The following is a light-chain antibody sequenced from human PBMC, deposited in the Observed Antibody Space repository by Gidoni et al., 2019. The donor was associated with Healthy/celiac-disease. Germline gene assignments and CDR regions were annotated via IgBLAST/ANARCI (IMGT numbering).Light chain of an antibody. J-gene: IGLJ3*02. CDR1: SSDVGGYNY. CDR3: CSYAGSYPWV. CDR2: DVS. V-gene: IGLV2-11*01. Sequence: QSALTQPRSVSGSLGQSVTISCTGTSSDVGGYNYVSWYQQHPGKAPKLMIYDVSTRPSGVPYRFSGSKSGNTASLTISGLQAEDEADYYCCSYAGSYPWVFGGGTKLTVL.